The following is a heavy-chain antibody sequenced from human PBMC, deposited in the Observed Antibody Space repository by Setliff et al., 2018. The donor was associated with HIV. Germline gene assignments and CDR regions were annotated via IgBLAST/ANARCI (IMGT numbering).Heavy chain of an antibody. V-gene: IGHV4-39*07. CDR1: GGSITSSTYY. D-gene: IGHD3-22*01. J-gene: IGHJ4*02. CDR2: IFYSGST. CDR3: ARDHKYYYDSSGLDY. Sequence: ETLSLTCTVAGGSITSSTYYWDWIRQPPGKGLEWIGSIFYSGSTYYNPSVKSRVTLSIDTSKNQFSLRLSSVTAADTAVYYCARDHKYYYDSSGLDYWGQGTLVTVSS.